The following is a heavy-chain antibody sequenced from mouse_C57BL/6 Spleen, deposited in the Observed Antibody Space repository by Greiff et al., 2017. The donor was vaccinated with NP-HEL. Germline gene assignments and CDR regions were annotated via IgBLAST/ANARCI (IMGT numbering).Heavy chain of an antibody. Sequence: VQLQQSGPELVKPGASVKISCKASGYAFSSSWMNWVKQRPGKGLEWIGRIYPGDGDTNYNGKFTGKATLTADKSSSTAYMQLSSLTSEDSAVYFCARDSTTVPLFDYWGQGTTLTVSS. CDR2: IYPGDGDT. CDR1: GYAFSSSW. D-gene: IGHD1-1*01. CDR3: ARDSTTVPLFDY. J-gene: IGHJ2*01. V-gene: IGHV1-82*01.